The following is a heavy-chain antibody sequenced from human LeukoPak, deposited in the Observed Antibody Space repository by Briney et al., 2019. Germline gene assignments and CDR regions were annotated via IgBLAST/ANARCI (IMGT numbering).Heavy chain of an antibody. Sequence: PGGSLRLSCVASGFTFSNYNMNWVRQAPGKGLEWVSSIFVRGDRTYYPDSVKGRFTISRDNSKHMLYLQMNTLRADDTAIYYCAKDRDYGGNSRGIDYFDYWGQGTLVTVSS. CDR3: AKDRDYGGNSRGIDYFDY. CDR2: IFVRGDRT. CDR1: GFTFSNYN. D-gene: IGHD4-23*01. V-gene: IGHV3-23*01. J-gene: IGHJ4*02.